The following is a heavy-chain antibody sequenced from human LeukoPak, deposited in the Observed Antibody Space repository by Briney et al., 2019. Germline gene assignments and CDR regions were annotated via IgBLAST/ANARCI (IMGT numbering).Heavy chain of an antibody. Sequence: GGSLRLSCAASGFTFSSYSMIWVRQAPGKGLEWVSSISISSSYLYYADSVKGRFTISRDNAKNSLYLQMNSLRAEDTAVYYCARDKNWGSGAFDIWGQGAMVTVSS. D-gene: IGHD7-27*01. CDR1: GFTFSSYS. V-gene: IGHV3-21*01. CDR3: ARDKNWGSGAFDI. J-gene: IGHJ3*02. CDR2: ISISSSYL.